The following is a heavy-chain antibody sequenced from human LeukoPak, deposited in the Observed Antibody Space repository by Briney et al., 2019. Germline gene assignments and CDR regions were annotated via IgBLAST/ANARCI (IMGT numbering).Heavy chain of an antibody. CDR3: ARAKDSSGYYYDPFDY. CDR2: IHYRGST. Sequence: SETLSLTCTVSGGSISRYYWSWVRQPPGKGLEWIGYIHYRGSTNYNPSLKSRVTISVDTSKNQFSLKLSSVTAADTAVYYCARAKDSSGYYYDPFDYWGQGTLVTVSS. D-gene: IGHD3-22*01. J-gene: IGHJ4*02. V-gene: IGHV4-59*01. CDR1: GGSISRYY.